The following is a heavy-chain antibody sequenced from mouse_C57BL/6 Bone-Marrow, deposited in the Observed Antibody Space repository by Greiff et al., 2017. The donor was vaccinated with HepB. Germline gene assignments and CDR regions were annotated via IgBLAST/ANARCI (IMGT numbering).Heavy chain of an antibody. CDR2: IDPSDSYT. J-gene: IGHJ4*01. D-gene: IGHD2-3*01. CDR3: AIYDGYYYAMDY. V-gene: IGHV1-59*01. Sequence: QVQLQQPGAELVRPGTSVKLSCKASGYTFTSYWMHWVKQRPGQGLEWIGVIDPSDSYTNYNQKFKGKATLTVDTSSSTAYMQLSSLTSEDSAVYYCAIYDGYYYAMDYWGQGTSVTVSS. CDR1: GYTFTSYW.